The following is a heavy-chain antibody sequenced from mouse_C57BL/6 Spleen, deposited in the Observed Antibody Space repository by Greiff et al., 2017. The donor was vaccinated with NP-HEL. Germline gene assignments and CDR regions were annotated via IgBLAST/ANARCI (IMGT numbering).Heavy chain of an antibody. CDR1: GYTFTDYY. CDR3: ARGGYDGDFFDY. Sequence: SGPVLVKPGASVKMSCKASGYTFTDYYMNWVKQSHGKSLEWIGVINPYNGGTSYNQKFKGKATLTVDKSSSTAYMELNSLTSEDSAVYYCARGGYDGDFFDYWGQGTTLTVSS. J-gene: IGHJ2*01. V-gene: IGHV1-19*01. D-gene: IGHD3-1*01. CDR2: INPYNGGT.